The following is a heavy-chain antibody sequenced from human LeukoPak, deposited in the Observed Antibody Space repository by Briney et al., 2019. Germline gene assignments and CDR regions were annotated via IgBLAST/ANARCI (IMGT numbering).Heavy chain of an antibody. D-gene: IGHD3-16*02. CDR1: GFTFSNDW. CDR2: INTDGSTT. Sequence: GGSLRLSCAASGFTFSNDWMHWVRQAPGKGLVWVSRINTDGSTTTYADSVKGRFTISRDNAKNTLYLQMNSLRVEDTAVYYCARSRGGGYHYWGQGTLVTVPS. V-gene: IGHV3-74*01. J-gene: IGHJ4*02. CDR3: ARSRGGGYHY.